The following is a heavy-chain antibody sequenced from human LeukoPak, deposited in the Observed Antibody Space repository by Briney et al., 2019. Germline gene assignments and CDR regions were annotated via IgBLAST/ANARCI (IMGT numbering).Heavy chain of an antibody. CDR3: ARGGHCSSTSCHKALFFDF. CDR1: GGSISSYY. J-gene: IGHJ4*02. V-gene: IGHV4-59*01. D-gene: IGHD2-2*02. Sequence: SETLSLTCTVSGGSISSYYWSWIRQPPGKGLEWIGYIYYSGSTNYNPSLKSRVTISVDTSKNQFSLKLSSVTAADTAVYYCARGGHCSSTSCHKALFFDFWGQGTLVTVSS. CDR2: IYYSGST.